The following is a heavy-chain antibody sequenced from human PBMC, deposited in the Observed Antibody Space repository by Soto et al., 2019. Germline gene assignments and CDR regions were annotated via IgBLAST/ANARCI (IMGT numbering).Heavy chain of an antibody. D-gene: IGHD6-19*01. CDR3: ARGGSSDWQVALDI. J-gene: IGHJ3*02. CDR1: AGSFSHYS. CDR2: IKHSGSS. Sequence: QVQHQPWGAGLLKPSETLSLTCAVYAGSFSHYSWNWFRQSPGKGLEWIGKIKHSGSSNYNPSLRSRVSISVDMSKNQFSLRLTSVTAADTAVYYCARGGSSDWQVALDIWGQGTMVTVSS. V-gene: IGHV4-34*01.